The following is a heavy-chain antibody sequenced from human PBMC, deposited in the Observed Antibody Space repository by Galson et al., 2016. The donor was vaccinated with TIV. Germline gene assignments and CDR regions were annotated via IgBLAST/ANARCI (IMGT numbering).Heavy chain of an antibody. V-gene: IGHV4-31*03. J-gene: IGHJ3*02. Sequence: TLSLTCTVSGGSINSGGYYWSWLRQHPGKGLGWIGYIYYSGTTQYNPSLKSRVTISVDTSKTQFSLNLSSVTAADTAVYYCARDKNDYGVDAFDIWGQGTMVIVSS. D-gene: IGHD4-17*01. CDR1: GGSINSGGYY. CDR2: IYYSGTT. CDR3: ARDKNDYGVDAFDI.